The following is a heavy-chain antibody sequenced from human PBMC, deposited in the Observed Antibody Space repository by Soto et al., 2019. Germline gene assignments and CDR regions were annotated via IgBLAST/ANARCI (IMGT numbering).Heavy chain of an antibody. V-gene: IGHV4-38-2*02. J-gene: IGHJ4*02. CDR3: AREKVGTTFFDN. D-gene: IGHD1-1*01. CDR2: IYRSGNS. CDR1: GFSISSGYY. Sequence: PSETLSLTCDVSGFSISSGYYWSCVRQAPGKGLEWIGSIYRSGNSYHNPSLETRLILSVDTSKNQFSLKLASVTAADTAIYYCAREKVGTTFFDNWGQGTQVTVS.